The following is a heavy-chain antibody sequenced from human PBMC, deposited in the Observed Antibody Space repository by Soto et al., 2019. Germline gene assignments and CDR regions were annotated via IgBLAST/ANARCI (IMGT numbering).Heavy chain of an antibody. CDR3: ARVSGIYYYGMDV. V-gene: IGHV4-34*01. CDR1: GGSFRGDY. CDR2: INHSGST. J-gene: IGHJ6*02. D-gene: IGHD3-10*01. Sequence: PSDTLSVTSAVYGGSFRGDYWRWIRQPPGKGLEWIGEINHSGSTNYNPSLKSRVTISVDTSKNQVSLKLSSVTAADTAVYYCARVSGIYYYGMDVWGQGTTVS.